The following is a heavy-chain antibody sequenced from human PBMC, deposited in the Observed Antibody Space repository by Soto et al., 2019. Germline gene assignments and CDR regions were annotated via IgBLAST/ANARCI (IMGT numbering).Heavy chain of an antibody. D-gene: IGHD5-18*01. CDR1: GFTFSSYG. Sequence: GGSLRLSCAASGFTFSSYGMHWVRQAPGKGLEWVAVISYDGSNKYYADSVKGRFTISRDNSKNTLYLQMNSLRAEDTAVYYCAKGPTILQLWLYYWGQGTLVTVSS. J-gene: IGHJ4*02. V-gene: IGHV3-30*18. CDR2: ISYDGSNK. CDR3: AKGPTILQLWLYY.